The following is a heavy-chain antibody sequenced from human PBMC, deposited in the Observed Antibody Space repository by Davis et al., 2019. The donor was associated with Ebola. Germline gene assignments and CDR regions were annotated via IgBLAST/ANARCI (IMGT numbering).Heavy chain of an antibody. D-gene: IGHD4/OR15-4a*01. J-gene: IGHJ6*03. V-gene: IGHV3-15*01. CDR2: IKSKTDGGTT. CDR1: GFTLNNAW. Sequence: GGSLRLSCVASGFTLNNAWMSWVRQAPGKGLEWVGLIKSKTDGGTTDYAAPVKGRFAMSRDDSKNTLYLQMNSLRAEDTAVYWCARGGDMDVWGKGTTVTVSS. CDR3: ARGGDMDV.